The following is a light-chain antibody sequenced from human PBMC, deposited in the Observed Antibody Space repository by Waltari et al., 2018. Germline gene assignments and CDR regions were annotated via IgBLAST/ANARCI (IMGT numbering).Light chain of an antibody. Sequence: QSALTQPASVSGSPGQSTITSCTGTSSAVGAYNYVSWYQQHPGRAPRLMVYDVTNRPAGVSHRFFGSKSGNTASLTISGLRAEDEADYYCSSYTSAYTLVFGTGTKVTVL. J-gene: IGLJ1*01. CDR1: SSAVGAYNY. CDR3: SSYTSAYTLV. V-gene: IGLV2-14*03. CDR2: DVT.